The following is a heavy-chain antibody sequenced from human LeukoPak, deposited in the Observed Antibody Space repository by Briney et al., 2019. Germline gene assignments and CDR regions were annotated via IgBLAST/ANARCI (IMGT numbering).Heavy chain of an antibody. CDR1: GITFSSYS. CDR2: ISSSGSTK. CDR3: ARDHSRAEVAGNY. J-gene: IGHJ4*02. Sequence: GGSLRLSCGASGITFSSYSMNWVRQAPGKGLEWVSYISSSGSTKYYADSVKGRFTISRDNAKNSLYLQMNSLRAEDTAVYYCARDHSRAEVAGNYWGQGTLVTVSS. D-gene: IGHD2-15*01. V-gene: IGHV3-48*01.